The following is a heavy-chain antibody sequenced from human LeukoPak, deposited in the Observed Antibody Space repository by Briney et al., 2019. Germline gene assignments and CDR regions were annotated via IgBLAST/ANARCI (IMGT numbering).Heavy chain of an antibody. CDR1: GGSISSSNW. CDR3: ARSHYIVVVPAASTDYGMDV. D-gene: IGHD2-2*01. Sequence: PSETLSLTCDVSGGSISSSNWWSWVRQPPGKGLEWIGEIYHSGSTNYNPSLKSRVTISVDKSKNQFSLKLSSVTAADTAVYYCARSHYIVVVPAASTDYGMDVWGQGTTVTVSS. V-gene: IGHV4-4*02. CDR2: IYHSGST. J-gene: IGHJ6*02.